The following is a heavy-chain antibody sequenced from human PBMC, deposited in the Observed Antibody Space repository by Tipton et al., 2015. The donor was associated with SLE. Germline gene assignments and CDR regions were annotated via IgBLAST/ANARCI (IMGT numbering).Heavy chain of an antibody. Sequence: TLSTCTVSGGSISSYYWGWIRQPPGKGLEWIGSIYYSGSTYYNPSLKSRVTISVDTSKNQFSLKLSSVTAADTAVYYCARPSHSSGWYQYFQHWGQGTLVTVSS. D-gene: IGHD6-19*01. V-gene: IGHV4-39*07. CDR2: IYYSGST. J-gene: IGHJ1*01. CDR3: ARPSHSSGWYQYFQH. CDR1: GGSISSYY.